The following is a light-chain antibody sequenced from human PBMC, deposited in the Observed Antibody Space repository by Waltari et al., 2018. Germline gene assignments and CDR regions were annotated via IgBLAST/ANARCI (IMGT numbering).Light chain of an antibody. Sequence: QLVLTQSPSLSASLGASVKPTCTLSSGHSSNVIAWLQQQPEKGPRHLMKVNSDGSHSKGDEIPDRFSGSSSGAERYLTIASLQSEDEADYYCQTGGHGTWVFGGGTKLTVL. V-gene: IGLV4-69*01. CDR2: VNSDGSH. J-gene: IGLJ3*02. CDR3: QTGGHGTWV. CDR1: SGHSSNV.